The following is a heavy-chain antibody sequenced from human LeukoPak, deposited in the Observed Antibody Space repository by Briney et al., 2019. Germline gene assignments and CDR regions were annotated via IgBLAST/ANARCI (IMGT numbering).Heavy chain of an antibody. CDR2: MKPNSGNT. V-gene: IGHV1-8*01. Sequence: ASVKVSCKASGYGFTSYDINLVREATAPGLEWMGWMKPNSGNTGYAQEFQGRVTMTRNTSISTAYMELSSLRSEDTAVYYCAREGGGLDYRGQGTLVTVSS. D-gene: IGHD3-16*01. CDR1: GYGFTSYD. CDR3: AREGGGLDY. J-gene: IGHJ4*02.